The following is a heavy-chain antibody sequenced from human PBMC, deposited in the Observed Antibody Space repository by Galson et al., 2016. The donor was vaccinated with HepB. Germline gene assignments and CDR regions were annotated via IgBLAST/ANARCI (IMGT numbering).Heavy chain of an antibody. CDR3: ARDGVVVVTGMTRGQPYNWFDP. Sequence: SVKVSCKASGGTFSSYTISWVRQAPGQGLEWMGGIIPIFGTANYAQKFQGRVTITADESTSTAYMELSSLRSEDTAVYYCARDGVVVVTGMTRGQPYNWFDPWGQGTLVTVSS. D-gene: IGHD2-21*02. CDR1: GGTFSSYT. CDR2: IIPIFGTA. J-gene: IGHJ5*02. V-gene: IGHV1-69*13.